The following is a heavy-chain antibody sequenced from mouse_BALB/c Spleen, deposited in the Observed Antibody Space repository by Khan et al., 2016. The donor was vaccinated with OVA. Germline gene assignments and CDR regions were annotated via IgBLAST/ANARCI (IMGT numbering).Heavy chain of an antibody. J-gene: IGHJ3*01. CDR2: ISSGSSP. CDR1: GFTFSNYA. CDR3: ARDYWFAY. Sequence: LVESGGGLVKPGGSLKLSCAASGFTFSNYAMSWVRQTPEKRLEWVASISSGSSPYYPDSVKGRFTISRDNARNILYLQMSSLRSEDTAMYYCARDYWFAYRGQGTLVTVAA. V-gene: IGHV5-6-5*01.